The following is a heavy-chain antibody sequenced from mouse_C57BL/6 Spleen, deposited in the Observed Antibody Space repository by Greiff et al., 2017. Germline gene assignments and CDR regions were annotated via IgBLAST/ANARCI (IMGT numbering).Heavy chain of an antibody. CDR1: GFNIKDDY. Sequence: VQLQQSGAELVRPGASVKLSCTASGFNIKDDYMHWVKQRPEQGLEWMGWIDPENGDTEYASKFQGKATITADTSSNTAYLQLSSLTSEDTAVYYCTTRAMDYWGQGTSVTVSS. J-gene: IGHJ4*01. CDR2: IDPENGDT. CDR3: TTRAMDY. V-gene: IGHV14-4*01.